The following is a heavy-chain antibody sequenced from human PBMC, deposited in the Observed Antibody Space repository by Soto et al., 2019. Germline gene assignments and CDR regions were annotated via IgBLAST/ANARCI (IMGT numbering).Heavy chain of an antibody. D-gene: IGHD4-17*01. J-gene: IGHJ6*02. V-gene: IGHV3-7*03. CDR3: ASPHPDYGDYNYYYYGMDV. Sequence: GGSVRLSCAASGFTFSSYWMSWVRQAPGKGLEWVADIKQDGSEKYYVDSVKGRFTISRDNAKNSLYLQMNSLRAEDTAVYYCASPHPDYGDYNYYYYGMDVWGQGTTVTVSS. CDR1: GFTFSSYW. CDR2: IKQDGSEK.